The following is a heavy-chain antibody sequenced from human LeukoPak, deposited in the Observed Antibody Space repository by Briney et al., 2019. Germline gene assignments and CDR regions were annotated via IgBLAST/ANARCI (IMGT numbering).Heavy chain of an antibody. D-gene: IGHD3-10*01. Sequence: GGSLRLSCAASGFTFDDYAMHWVRQAPGKGLEWVSGISWNSGSIGYADSVKGRFTISRDNAKNSLYLQMNSLRAEDTALYYCAKDSGGYYYGSAPFDPWGQGTLVTVSS. CDR2: ISWNSGSI. CDR1: GFTFDDYA. V-gene: IGHV3-9*01. CDR3: AKDSGGYYYGSAPFDP. J-gene: IGHJ5*02.